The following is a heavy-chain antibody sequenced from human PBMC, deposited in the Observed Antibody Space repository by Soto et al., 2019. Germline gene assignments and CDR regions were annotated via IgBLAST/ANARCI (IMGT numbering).Heavy chain of an antibody. CDR1: GFTFSSYS. CDR3: ARDEGVAMIRGYDM. J-gene: IGHJ4*02. V-gene: IGHV3-21*01. D-gene: IGHD3-10*01. CDR2: ISSSSSYI. Sequence: EVQLVESGGGLVKPGGSLRLSCAASGFTFSSYSMNWVRQAPGKGLEWVSSISSSSSYIYYADSVKGRFTISRDNAKNSLYLQMNSLRAEDTAVYYCARDEGVAMIRGYDMWGQGTLVAVSS.